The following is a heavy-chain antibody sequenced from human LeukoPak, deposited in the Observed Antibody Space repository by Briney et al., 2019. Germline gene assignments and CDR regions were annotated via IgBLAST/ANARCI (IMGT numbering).Heavy chain of an antibody. CDR2: ISGSGGST. D-gene: IGHD6-13*01. J-gene: IGHJ3*02. CDR1: GFTFDDYT. CDR3: AKGKYGSSPRGAFDI. V-gene: IGHV3-23*01. Sequence: PGGSLRLSCAASGFTFDDYTMHWVRQAPGKGLEWVSGISGSGGSTYYADSVKGRFTISRDNSKNTLYLQMKSLTAEDTAVYYCAKGKYGSSPRGAFDIWGQGTVVTVSS.